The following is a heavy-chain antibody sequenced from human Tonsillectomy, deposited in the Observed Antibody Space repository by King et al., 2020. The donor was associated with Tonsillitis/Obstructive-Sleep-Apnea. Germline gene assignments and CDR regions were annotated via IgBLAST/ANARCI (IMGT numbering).Heavy chain of an antibody. Sequence: QLVQSGAEVKKPGESLKISCKGSGYSFTSYWNGWVRLMLGKVLEWMGIIHPGYSDTRYSPAFRGPVTIPADKSISPAYLQWSSLTPSDTAMYYCASGPGMAAHQYWGQGTLVTVSS. CDR3: ASGPGMAAHQY. CDR1: GYSFTSYW. V-gene: IGHV5-51*02. J-gene: IGHJ4*02. D-gene: IGHD6-6*01. CDR2: IHPGYSDT.